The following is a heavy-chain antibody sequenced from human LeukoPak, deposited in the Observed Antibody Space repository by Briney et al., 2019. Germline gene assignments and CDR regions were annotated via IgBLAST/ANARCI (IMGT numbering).Heavy chain of an antibody. CDR3: ATQKNLWFGGPGYFDY. V-gene: IGHV3-66*02. CDR1: GFTVSSNY. CDR2: IYSGGST. J-gene: IGHJ4*02. Sequence: GPSLRLSCAASGFTVSSNYMSWVRLAPGKWLEWVSVIYSGGSTYYADSVKGRFTISRDNSKNTLYLQMNSLRAEDTAVYYCATQKNLWFGGPGYFDYWGQGTLVTVSS. D-gene: IGHD3-10*01.